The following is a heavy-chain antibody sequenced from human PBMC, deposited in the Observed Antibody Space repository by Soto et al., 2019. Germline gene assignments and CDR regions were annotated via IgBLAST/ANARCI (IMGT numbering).Heavy chain of an antibody. CDR3: ATGMSGGTDAFDI. CDR1: GGTFSSYA. V-gene: IGHV1-69*13. Sequence: ASVKVSCKASGGTFSSYAISWVRQAPGQGLEWMGGIIPIFGTANYAQKFQGRVTITADESTSTAYMELSSLRSEDTAVYYCATGMSGGTDAFDIWGQGTMVTVSS. D-gene: IGHD3-3*01. CDR2: IIPIFGTA. J-gene: IGHJ3*02.